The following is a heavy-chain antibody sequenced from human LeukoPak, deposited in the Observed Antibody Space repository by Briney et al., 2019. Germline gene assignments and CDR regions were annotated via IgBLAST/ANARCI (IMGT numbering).Heavy chain of an antibody. CDR1: GYTFTSYD. CDR2: ITTYNGNT. D-gene: IGHD3-10*01. V-gene: IGHV1-18*01. CDR3: ASHGSGSYYFDY. J-gene: IGHJ4*02. Sequence: ASVKVSCKASGYTFTSYDISWVRQAPGQGLGWMGWITTYNGNTNFAQKFQGRVTMTTDTITSTAYMELRSLRSDDTAVYYCASHGSGSYYFDYWGQGALVTVSS.